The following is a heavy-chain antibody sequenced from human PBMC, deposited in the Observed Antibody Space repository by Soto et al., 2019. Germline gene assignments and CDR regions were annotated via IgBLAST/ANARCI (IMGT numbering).Heavy chain of an antibody. V-gene: IGHV3-23*01. Sequence: GESLKISCAASGFTFSSYAMSWVRQAPGKGLEWVSAISGSGGSTYYADSVKGRFTISRDNSKNTLYLQMNSLRAEDTAVYYCAKRTKYSSSWSMPFDYWGQGTLVTVSS. CDR1: GFTFSSYA. CDR2: ISGSGGST. CDR3: AKRTKYSSSWSMPFDY. D-gene: IGHD6-13*01. J-gene: IGHJ4*02.